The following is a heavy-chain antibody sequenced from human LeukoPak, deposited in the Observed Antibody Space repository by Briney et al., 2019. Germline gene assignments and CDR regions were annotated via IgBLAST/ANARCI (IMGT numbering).Heavy chain of an antibody. CDR2: IYYCGST. CDR3: ARDKWSGEAFDI. D-gene: IGHD3-3*01. J-gene: IGHJ3*02. Sequence: SETLSLTCTVSGGSISSYYWSWIRQPPGKGLEWIGYIYYCGSTNYNPSLKSRVTISVDTSKNQFSLKLSSVTAADTAVYYCARDKWSGEAFDIWGQGTMVTVSS. CDR1: GGSISSYY. V-gene: IGHV4-59*01.